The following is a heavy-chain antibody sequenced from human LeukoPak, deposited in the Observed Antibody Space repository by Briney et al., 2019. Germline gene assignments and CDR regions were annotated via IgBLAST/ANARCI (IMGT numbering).Heavy chain of an antibody. V-gene: IGHV1-3*01. Sequence: GASVKLSCKASGYTFTSYAMHWVRQAPGQRLEWMGWINAGNGNTKYSQKFQGRVTITRDTSASTAYMELSSLRSEDTAVYYCARERRGRAAAGTGGFDYWGQGTLVTVSS. CDR3: ARERRGRAAAGTGGFDY. CDR2: INAGNGNT. D-gene: IGHD6-13*01. CDR1: GYTFTSYA. J-gene: IGHJ4*02.